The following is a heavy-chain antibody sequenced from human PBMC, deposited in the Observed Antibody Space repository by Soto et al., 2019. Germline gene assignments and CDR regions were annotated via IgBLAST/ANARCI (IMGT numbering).Heavy chain of an antibody. J-gene: IGHJ5*02. V-gene: IGHV1-46*01. Sequence: ASVKVSCKASGYTFTSYYMHWVRQAPGQGLEWMGIINPSGGSTSYAQKLQGRVTMTRDTSTSTVYMELSSLRSEDKAVYYCARDLLPLAGIVVVPAAGVNWFDPWGQGTLVTAPQ. CDR2: INPSGGST. D-gene: IGHD2-2*01. CDR3: ARDLLPLAGIVVVPAAGVNWFDP. CDR1: GYTFTSYY.